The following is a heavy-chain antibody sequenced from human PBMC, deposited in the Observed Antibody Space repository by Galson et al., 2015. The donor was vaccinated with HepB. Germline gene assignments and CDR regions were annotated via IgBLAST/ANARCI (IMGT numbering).Heavy chain of an antibody. D-gene: IGHD5-24*01. CDR1: GFTSSNYA. Sequence: SLRLSCAASGFTSSNYAMCWVRQAPGKGLEWASHISGTGSSTYYADSVKGRFTISRDNSKNTLSLQMNSLRADDTALYYCARDGYNFTPFDSWGQGTLVTVSS. CDR3: ARDGYNFTPFDS. J-gene: IGHJ5*01. V-gene: IGHV3-23*01. CDR2: ISGTGSST.